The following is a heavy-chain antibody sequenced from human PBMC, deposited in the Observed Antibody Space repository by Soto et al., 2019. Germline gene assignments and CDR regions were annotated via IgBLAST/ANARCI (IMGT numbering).Heavy chain of an antibody. CDR3: ARGVGATLVFFFDY. Sequence: QVQLQESGPGLVKPSQTLSLTCTVSGGSISSGGYYWSWIRQHPGKGLEWIGYIYYSGSTYYNPSLQSWITTTIDTSKNQVSLKLSSVTAADTAVYYCARGVGATLVFFFDYWGQGTLVTVSS. J-gene: IGHJ4*02. CDR2: IYYSGST. V-gene: IGHV4-31*03. CDR1: GGSISSGGYY. D-gene: IGHD1-26*01.